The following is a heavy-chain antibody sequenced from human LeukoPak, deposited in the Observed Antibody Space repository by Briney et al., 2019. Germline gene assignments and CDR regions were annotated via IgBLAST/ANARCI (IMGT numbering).Heavy chain of an antibody. CDR3: ARGGGAFCGSDCHRNFDV. Sequence: PGGSLRLSCAASGFTVSSNYMSWVRQAPGKGLEWVSVIYSGGSTYYADSVKGRFTISRDNSKNTLYLQMNSLGAEDTAVYYCARGGGAFCGSDCHRNFDVWGQGTLVTVSS. J-gene: IGHJ4*02. V-gene: IGHV3-53*01. D-gene: IGHD2-21*02. CDR1: GFTVSSNY. CDR2: IYSGGST.